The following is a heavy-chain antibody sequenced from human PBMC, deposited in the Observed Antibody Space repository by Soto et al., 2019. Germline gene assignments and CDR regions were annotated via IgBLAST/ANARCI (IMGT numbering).Heavy chain of an antibody. CDR2: ISASGADT. D-gene: IGHD6-25*01. J-gene: IGHJ4*02. Sequence: EIQLLESGGGLVQPGGSLRVSCVASGFTFIHYGMAWVRQAPGKGLEWVSAISASGADTYYADPVKGRFTVSRDDSRNTVHLEMSSLRPEDTAVYHCAKVRGAASPDYWGQGTLVTVSS. V-gene: IGHV3-23*01. CDR1: GFTFIHYG. CDR3: AKVRGAASPDY.